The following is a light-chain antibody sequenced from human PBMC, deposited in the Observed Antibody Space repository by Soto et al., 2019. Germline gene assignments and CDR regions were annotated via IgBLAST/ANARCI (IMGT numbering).Light chain of an antibody. CDR2: TNN. Sequence: QPVLTQPPSASGTPGQRVTISCSGSSSSIGSNTVNWYQQLPGTAPKLLIYTNNQRPSGVPDRFSGSKSGTSASLAISGLQSEDEGDYYGAAWDDSLNGPVFGGGTKLTVL. V-gene: IGLV1-44*01. J-gene: IGLJ3*02. CDR1: SSSIGSNT. CDR3: AAWDDSLNGPV.